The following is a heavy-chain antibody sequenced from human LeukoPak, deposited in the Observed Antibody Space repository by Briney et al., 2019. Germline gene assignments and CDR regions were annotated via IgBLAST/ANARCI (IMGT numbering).Heavy chain of an antibody. V-gene: IGHV4-34*01. CDR1: GGSFSDYY. D-gene: IGHD3-22*01. Sequence: SETLSLTCTIYGGSFSDYYWSWIRQPPGRGLEWSGEINHSGSINYNPTLKSHVTISVDTSKNQFSLKLTSVTAADTAVYYCARALYYYDSSAIRDFDYWGQGTLVTVSS. CDR2: INHSGSI. CDR3: ARALYYYDSSAIRDFDY. J-gene: IGHJ4*02.